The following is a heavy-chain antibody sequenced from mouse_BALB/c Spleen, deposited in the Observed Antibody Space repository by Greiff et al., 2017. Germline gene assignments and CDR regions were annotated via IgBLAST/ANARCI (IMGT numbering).Heavy chain of an antibody. D-gene: IGHD2-12*01. CDR1: GFSLTSYG. CDR3: ARDYDERVAY. V-gene: IGHV2-9*02. CDR2: IWAGGST. J-gene: IGHJ3*01. Sequence: VQVVESGPGLVAPSQSLSITCTVSGFSLTSYGVHWVRQPPGKGLEWLGVIWAGGSTNYNSALMSRLSISKDNSKSQVFLKMNSLQTDDTAMYYCARDYDERVAYWGQGTLVTVSA.